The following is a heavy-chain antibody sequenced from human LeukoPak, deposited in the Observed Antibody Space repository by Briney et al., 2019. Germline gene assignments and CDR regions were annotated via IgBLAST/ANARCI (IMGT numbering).Heavy chain of an antibody. D-gene: IGHD3-22*01. V-gene: IGHV4-39*07. J-gene: IGHJ5*02. CDR1: GGSISSGGYY. CDR2: INHSGST. CDR3: ARDLKVGFYYDSSGSYSFDP. Sequence: PSETLSLTCTVSGGSISSGGYYWSWIRQHPGKGLEWIGEINHSGSTNYNPSLKSRVTISVDTSKNQFSLKLSSVTAADTAVYYCARDLKVGFYYDSSGSYSFDPWGQGTLVTVFS.